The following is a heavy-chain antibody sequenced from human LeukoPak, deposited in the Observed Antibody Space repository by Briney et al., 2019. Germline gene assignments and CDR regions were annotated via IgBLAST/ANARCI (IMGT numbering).Heavy chain of an antibody. V-gene: IGHV3-48*04. CDR2: VSTSSTTI. CDR1: GFTFSSHR. Sequence: GGSLRLSCAASGFTFSSHRMHWVRQAPGQGLEWVAYVSTSSTTIQYADSVKGRFTISRDDAKNSLSLQMNCLRVEDTAVYYCARVIAIHTVTPFDHWGQGTLVTVSS. CDR3: ARVIAIHTVTPFDH. D-gene: IGHD4-11*01. J-gene: IGHJ4*02.